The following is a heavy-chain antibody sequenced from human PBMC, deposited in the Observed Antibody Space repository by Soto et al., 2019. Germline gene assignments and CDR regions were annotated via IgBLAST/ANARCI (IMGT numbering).Heavy chain of an antibody. CDR2: IIPGFGLV. D-gene: IGHD2-15*01. CDR3: AGGRIVVVGSRAYYGMDV. Sequence: QVHLLLQSGAEVKKPGSSVKVSCKASGGTPSNSAISWVRQAPGQGLEWMGGIIPGFGLVKYAQNFQGRVTSTADESTNTAYMELSSLRPEDTAVYYCAGGRIVVVGSRAYYGMDVWGQGTTVTVSS. V-gene: IGHV1-69*01. CDR1: GGTPSNSA. J-gene: IGHJ6*02.